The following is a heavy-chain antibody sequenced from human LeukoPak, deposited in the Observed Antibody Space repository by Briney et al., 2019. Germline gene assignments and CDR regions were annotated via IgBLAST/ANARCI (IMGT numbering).Heavy chain of an antibody. J-gene: IGHJ4*02. CDR3: AISGYSTGFYYFDY. CDR2: IFRGGST. D-gene: IGHD6-19*01. CDR1: GFTVSGIS. V-gene: IGHV3-53*01. Sequence: GGSLRLSYAASGFTVSGISMSWVRQAPGKGLEWVSVIFRGGSTYYADSVKGRFTISRDNSKNTLYLQMNSLRAEDTAVYYCAISGYSTGFYYFDYWGQGTLVTVSS.